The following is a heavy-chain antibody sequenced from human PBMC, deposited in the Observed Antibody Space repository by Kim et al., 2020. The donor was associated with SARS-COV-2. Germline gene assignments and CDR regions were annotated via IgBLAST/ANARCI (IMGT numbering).Heavy chain of an antibody. Sequence: GGSLRLSCAASGFTFSSYWMSWVRQAPGKGLEWVANIKQDGSEKYYVDSVKGRFTISRDNAKNSLYLQMNSLRAEDTAVDYCARDTEHIVLMDYYGMDVWGQGTTVTVSS. J-gene: IGHJ6*02. CDR1: GFTFSSYW. V-gene: IGHV3-7*03. CDR2: IKQDGSEK. D-gene: IGHD2-8*01. CDR3: ARDTEHIVLMDYYGMDV.